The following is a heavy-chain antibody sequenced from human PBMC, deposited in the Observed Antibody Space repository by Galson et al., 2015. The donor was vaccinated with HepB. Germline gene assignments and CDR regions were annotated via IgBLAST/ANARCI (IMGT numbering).Heavy chain of an antibody. CDR3: AKSTHSSGWRNWDY. Sequence: SLRLSCAASGFIFSSYSMNWVRQAPGKGLEWVSSISSRSSLIYYADSVKGRFTISRDNAKNSLFLQMNSLTAEDTAVYYCAKSTHSSGWRNWDYWGQGVLVTVSS. CDR2: ISSRSSLI. J-gene: IGHJ4*02. CDR1: GFIFSSYS. D-gene: IGHD6-19*01. V-gene: IGHV3-21*01.